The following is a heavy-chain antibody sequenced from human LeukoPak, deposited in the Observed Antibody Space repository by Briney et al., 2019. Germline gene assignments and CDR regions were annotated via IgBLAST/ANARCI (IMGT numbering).Heavy chain of an antibody. J-gene: IGHJ4*02. Sequence: ASVKVSCKASGYTFTSYGISWVRQAPGQGLEWMGWISAYNGNTNYAQKLQGRVTMTTDTSTSTAYMELSSLRSEDTAVYYCASSEYHLIMVAFDYWGQGTLVTVSS. D-gene: IGHD2-2*01. CDR1: GYTFTSYG. CDR3: ASSEYHLIMVAFDY. V-gene: IGHV1-18*01. CDR2: ISAYNGNT.